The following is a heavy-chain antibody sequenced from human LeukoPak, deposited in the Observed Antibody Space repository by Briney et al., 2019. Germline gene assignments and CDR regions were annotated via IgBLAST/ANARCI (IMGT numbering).Heavy chain of an antibody. V-gene: IGHV3-7*03. CDR2: IKQDGSEK. CDR1: GFTFSSYW. D-gene: IGHD3-22*01. J-gene: IGHJ4*02. Sequence: GGSLRLSCAASGFTFSSYWMSWVRQAPGKGLEWVANIKQDGSEKYYVDSVKGRFTISRDNAKNSLYLQMNSLRAEDTAVYYCARLCRNYYDSSSLDYWGQGTLVTVSS. CDR3: ARLCRNYYDSSSLDY.